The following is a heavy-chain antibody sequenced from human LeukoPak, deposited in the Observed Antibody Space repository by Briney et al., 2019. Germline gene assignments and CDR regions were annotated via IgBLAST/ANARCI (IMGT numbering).Heavy chain of an antibody. CDR2: INTDGSIT. CDR1: GFTFSDYW. CDR3: ARDRGPRTGFMVREAYDY. V-gene: IGHV3-74*01. Sequence: PGGSLRLSCAASGFTFSDYWIHWVRQAPGKGLVWVSRINTDGSITSYADSVKGRFTISGDNAKNTLYLQMSSLRAEDTAVYYCARDRGPRTGFMVREAYDYWGQGTLVTVSS. J-gene: IGHJ4*02. D-gene: IGHD3-10*01.